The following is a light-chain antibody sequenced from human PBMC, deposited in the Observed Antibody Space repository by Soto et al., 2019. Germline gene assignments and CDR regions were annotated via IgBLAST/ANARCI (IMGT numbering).Light chain of an antibody. V-gene: IGKV1-39*01. CDR1: QSISNY. CDR3: QHSYSTPT. Sequence: DIQMTQSPSSLSASVGDSVTITCRASQSISNYLTWYHHKPGKAPKLLIYAASSLQSGVPSRFSGSGSGTDFTLTTSSLKNADFDTYYCQHSYSTPTFGQGTKVDIK. J-gene: IGKJ1*01. CDR2: AAS.